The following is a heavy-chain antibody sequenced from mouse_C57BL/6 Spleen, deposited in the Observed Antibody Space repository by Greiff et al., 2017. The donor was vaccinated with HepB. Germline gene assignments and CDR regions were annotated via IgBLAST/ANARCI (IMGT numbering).Heavy chain of an antibody. Sequence: QVQLQQSGAELVRPGSSVKLSCKASGYTFTSYWMHWVKQRPIQGLEWIGNIDPSDSETHYNQKFKDKATLTVDKSSSTAYMQLSSLTSEDSAVYYCARRGTGEAMDYWGQGTSVTVSS. CDR2: IDPSDSET. CDR3: ARRGTGEAMDY. CDR1: GYTFTSYW. J-gene: IGHJ4*01. V-gene: IGHV1-52*01. D-gene: IGHD4-1*01.